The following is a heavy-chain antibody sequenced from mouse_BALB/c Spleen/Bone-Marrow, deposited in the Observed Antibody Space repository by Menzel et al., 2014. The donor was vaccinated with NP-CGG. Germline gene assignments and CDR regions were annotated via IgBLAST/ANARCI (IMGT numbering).Heavy chain of an antibody. Sequence: EVKLVESGPGLVKPSQSLSLTCTVTGYSITSDYAWNWIRQFPGNKLEWMGYISYSGSTGYNPSLKSRISITRDTSKNQFFLQLNSVTTEDTATYYCARYSSGTYYAMDYWGQGTSITVSS. V-gene: IGHV3-2*02. CDR1: GYSITSDYA. CDR3: ARYSSGTYYAMDY. J-gene: IGHJ4*01. D-gene: IGHD3-1*01. CDR2: ISYSGST.